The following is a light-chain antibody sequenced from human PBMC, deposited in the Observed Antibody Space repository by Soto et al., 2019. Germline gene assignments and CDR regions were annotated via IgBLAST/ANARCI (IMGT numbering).Light chain of an antibody. Sequence: QSALTQPPSASGSAGQSVTISCTGTSTDVGGYNYVSWYQQHPGKAPKLMIYEVSKRPSGVPDRFCGSKSGNTASLTVSGLQAEDEADYYCSSYAGNNIHYVFGTGTKLTVL. V-gene: IGLV2-8*01. CDR2: EVS. CDR3: SSYAGNNIHYV. CDR1: STDVGGYNY. J-gene: IGLJ1*01.